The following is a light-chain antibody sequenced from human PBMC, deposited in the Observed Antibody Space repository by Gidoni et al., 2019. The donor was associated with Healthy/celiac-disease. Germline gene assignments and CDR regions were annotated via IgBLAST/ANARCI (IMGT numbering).Light chain of an antibody. CDR2: DAS. V-gene: IGKV1-33*01. J-gene: IGKJ3*01. CDR1: QDISNY. Sequence: DIQMTQSPSSLSASVGDRVTITCQASQDISNYLNWYQQKPGKAPKLLIYDASNLETGVPSRFSGSGSETDFTFTISSLQPEDIATYYCQQYDNLFTFGPXTKVDIK. CDR3: QQYDNLFT.